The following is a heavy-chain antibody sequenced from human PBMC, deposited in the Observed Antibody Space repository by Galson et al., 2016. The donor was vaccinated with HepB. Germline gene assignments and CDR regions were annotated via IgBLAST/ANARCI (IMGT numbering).Heavy chain of an antibody. V-gene: IGHV4-39*07. D-gene: IGHD6-19*01. J-gene: IGHJ4*02. CDR2: IYYSGTT. CDR1: GGSISSSSYY. CDR3: ARKVKQWLGKYYFDY. Sequence: ETLSLTCTVSGGSISSSSYYWGWIRQPPGKGLEWIGSIYYSGTTNYNPSLKSRVTISVDSSRNLFSLKLSSVTAADTAVYYCARKVKQWLGKYYFDYWGQGTLVTVSS.